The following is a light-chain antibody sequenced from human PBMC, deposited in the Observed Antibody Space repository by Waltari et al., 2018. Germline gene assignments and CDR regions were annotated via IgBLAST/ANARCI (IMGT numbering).Light chain of an antibody. Sequence: QSALTQPASVSGSPGQSLTISCTGTSNDIGTYKFVPWYQQHPGKAPKLIIYEFNQLPSGISNRFSGSKSGNTAALTISGLQTEDEADYFCCSYVTGDTWVFGGGTKVAVL. CDR2: EFN. CDR3: CSYVTGDTWV. J-gene: IGLJ3*02. CDR1: SNDIGTYKF. V-gene: IGLV2-23*02.